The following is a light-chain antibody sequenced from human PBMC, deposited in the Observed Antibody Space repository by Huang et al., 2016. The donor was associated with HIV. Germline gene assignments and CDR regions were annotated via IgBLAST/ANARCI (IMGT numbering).Light chain of an antibody. CDR1: QIVSSN. CDR3: QQNNNWPPLFT. J-gene: IGKJ3*01. V-gene: IGKV3-15*01. Sequence: EIVMTQSPATLSASPGERATLSCRASQIVSSNLAWYQQKPGQAPRLLIYGASDRANGMPARFSGSGSVTEFTPTISSLQSEDYAVYYCQQNNNWPPLFTFGPGTKVDIK. CDR2: GAS.